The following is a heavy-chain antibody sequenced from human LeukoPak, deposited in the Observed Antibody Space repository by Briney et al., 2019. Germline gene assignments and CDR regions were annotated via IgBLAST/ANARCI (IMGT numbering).Heavy chain of an antibody. Sequence: ASVKVSCKASGYTFTGYYMHWVRQAPGQGLEGMGWINPNSGGTNYAQKFQGRVTVTRDTSKNQFSLKLSSVTAADTAVYYCARSPNISYYYDSSGYYVDYWGQGTLVTVSS. J-gene: IGHJ4*02. V-gene: IGHV1-2*02. CDR1: GYTFTGYY. CDR2: INPNSGGT. D-gene: IGHD3-22*01. CDR3: ARSPNISYYYDSSGYYVDY.